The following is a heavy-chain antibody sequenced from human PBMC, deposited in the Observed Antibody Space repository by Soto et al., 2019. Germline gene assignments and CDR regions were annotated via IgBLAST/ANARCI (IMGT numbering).Heavy chain of an antibody. D-gene: IGHD1-1*01. J-gene: IGHJ5*02. Sequence: GGSLRLSCAASGFFFTSYAMSWVRQAPGQGLEWVSAISGSGDSTYYADSVKGRFTVSRDNSKNTLYLQMDSLRAEDTAVFYCAKHLGHNWNDIKWFDPWGQGTLVTVSS. CDR3: AKHLGHNWNDIKWFDP. CDR1: GFFFTSYA. CDR2: ISGSGDST. V-gene: IGHV3-23*01.